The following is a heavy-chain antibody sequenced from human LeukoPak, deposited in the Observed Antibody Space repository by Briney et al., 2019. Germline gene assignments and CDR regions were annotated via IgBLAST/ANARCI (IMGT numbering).Heavy chain of an antibody. CDR2: IYYSGST. CDR3: ARVRRDGYNFDAFDI. Sequence: SQTLSLTCTVSGGSISSYYWSWIRQPPGKGLEWIGYIYYSGSTNYNPSLKSRVTISVDTSKNQFSLKLSSVTAADTAVYYCARVRRDGYNFDAFDIWGQGTMVTVSS. V-gene: IGHV4-59*01. D-gene: IGHD5-24*01. J-gene: IGHJ3*02. CDR1: GGSISSYY.